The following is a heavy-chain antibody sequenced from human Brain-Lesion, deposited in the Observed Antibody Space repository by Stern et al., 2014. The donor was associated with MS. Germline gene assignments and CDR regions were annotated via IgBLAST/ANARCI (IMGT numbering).Heavy chain of an antibody. V-gene: IGHV4-39*01. CDR3: ARHDSVPRPSQLYSARDRGPGYFDY. J-gene: IGHJ4*02. CDR2: IYYSGFT. Sequence: QLVKSGPGLVKPSETLSLTCTVSGGSISSSTYYWAWISQPPGKGLEWIGNIYYSGFTYYNPSLKSRVTISVDMSKNQFSLKLSSVTAADTAIYYCARHDSVPRPSQLYSARDRGPGYFDYWGQGTLVTVSS. D-gene: IGHD1-26*01. CDR1: GGSISSSTYY.